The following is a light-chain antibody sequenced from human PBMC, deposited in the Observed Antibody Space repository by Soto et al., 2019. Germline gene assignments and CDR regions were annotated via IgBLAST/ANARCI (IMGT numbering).Light chain of an antibody. J-gene: IGKJ3*01. CDR2: TAS. V-gene: IGKV1D-12*01. CDR1: QGIGKW. CDR3: QQATTVPS. Sequence: DIPMTQSPTSVSASVGDRVIITCRASQGIGKWCAWYQKKPGKVPKLLIHTASSLESGVPSRVSGSGSGTEFSLTINSLQPDDSATYYCQQATTVPSFGPGTKVEMK.